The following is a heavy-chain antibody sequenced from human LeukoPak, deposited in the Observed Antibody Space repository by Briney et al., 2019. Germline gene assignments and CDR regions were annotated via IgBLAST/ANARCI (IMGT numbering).Heavy chain of an antibody. CDR3: ARHLGYCSTTSCHSWFDP. CDR2: TYYSGNT. J-gene: IGHJ5*02. D-gene: IGHD2-2*01. CDR1: GVSITNYY. Sequence: SETLSLTCTVSGVSITNYYWSWIRQPPGKGLEWIGHTYYSGNTNYNPSLKSRLTISVDTSKNQFSLKLSSVTAADTAVYYCARHLGYCSTTSCHSWFDPWGQGTLVTVSS. V-gene: IGHV4-59*08.